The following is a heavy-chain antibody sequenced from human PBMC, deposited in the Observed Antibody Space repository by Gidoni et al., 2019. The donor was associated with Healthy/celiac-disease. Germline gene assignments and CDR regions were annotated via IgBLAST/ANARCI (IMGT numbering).Heavy chain of an antibody. CDR1: AFSLRTPRMG. J-gene: IGHJ3*02. D-gene: IGHD6-13*01. CDR2: IFSNDEK. Sequence: HVPLNESDPVLVNPTDTLTLTCTVSAFSLRTPRMGVSCIRQPPGKALEWLAHIFSNDEKSYSTSLKSRLTISKDTSKSQVVLTMTNMDPVDTATYYCARIPSRAAAGNIAFDIWGQGTMVTVSS. V-gene: IGHV2-26*01. CDR3: ARIPSRAAAGNIAFDI.